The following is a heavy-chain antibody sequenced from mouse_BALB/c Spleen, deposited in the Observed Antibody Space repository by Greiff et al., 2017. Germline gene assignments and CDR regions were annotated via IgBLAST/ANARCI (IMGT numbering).Heavy chain of an antibody. D-gene: IGHD3-3*01. J-gene: IGHJ4*01. CDR2: IYPSDSYT. CDR1: GYTFTSYW. V-gene: IGHV1-69*02. Sequence: QVQLQQPGAELVRPGASVKLSCKASGYTFTSYWINWVKQRPGQGLEWIGNIYPSDSYTNYNQKFKDKATLTVDKSSSTAYMQLSSPTSEDSAVYYCTSEPELSGAMDYWGQGTSVTVSS. CDR3: TSEPELSGAMDY.